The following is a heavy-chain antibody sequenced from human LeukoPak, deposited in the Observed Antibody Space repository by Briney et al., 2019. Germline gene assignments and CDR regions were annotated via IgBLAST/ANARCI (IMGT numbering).Heavy chain of an antibody. CDR3: ARGKNRYSSGWYFSREPSNYYYYMDV. D-gene: IGHD6-19*01. V-gene: IGHV4-34*01. CDR2: INHSGST. J-gene: IGHJ6*03. Sequence: PSETLSLTCAVYAGSFSGYYWSWIRQPPGKGPEWIGEINHSGSTNYNPSLKSRVTISVDTSKNQFSLKLSSVTAADTAVYYCARGKNRYSSGWYFSREPSNYYYYMDVWGKGTTVTVSS. CDR1: AGSFSGYY.